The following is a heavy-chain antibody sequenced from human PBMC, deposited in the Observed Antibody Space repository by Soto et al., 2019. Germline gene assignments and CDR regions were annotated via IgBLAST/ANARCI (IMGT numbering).Heavy chain of an antibody. CDR2: IYPGNSDT. CDR1: GYTFTNYW. D-gene: IGHD4-4*01. CDR3: ARMMTTVTSGGFYYGMDV. Sequence: PGESLKISCKGSGYTFTNYWIAWVRQMPGKGLKWMGIIYPGNSDTRYSPSFQGQVTISSDKSINTAYLQWSSLKASDTAMYYCARMMTTVTSGGFYYGMDVWGQGTTVTVSS. V-gene: IGHV5-51*01. J-gene: IGHJ6*02.